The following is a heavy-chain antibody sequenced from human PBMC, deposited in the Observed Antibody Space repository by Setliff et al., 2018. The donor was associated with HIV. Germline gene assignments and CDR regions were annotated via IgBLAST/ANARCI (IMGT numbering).Heavy chain of an antibody. J-gene: IGHJ6*03. CDR3: ARMRSCSGGSCLPGALYYYHMDV. CDR2: INPSGGST. Sequence: ASVKVSCKASGYTFTSYYMHWVRQAPEQGLEWMGIINPSGGSTSYAQKFQGRVTMTRDTSINTAHMELRSLRSDDTAVYYCARMRSCSGGSCLPGALYYYHMDVWGKGTTVTVSS. CDR1: GYTFTSYY. D-gene: IGHD2-15*01. V-gene: IGHV1-46*01.